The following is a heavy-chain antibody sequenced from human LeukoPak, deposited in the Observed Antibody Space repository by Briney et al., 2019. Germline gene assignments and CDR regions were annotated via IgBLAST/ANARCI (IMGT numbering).Heavy chain of an antibody. Sequence: GGSLRLSCAASGFTFSSYEMSWVRQAPGRGLEWVSVIYSGGNTYYADSVKGRFTISRDNSKNTLYLQMNSLRAEDTAVYYCARDPGYCDNTSCYAANFDYWGQGTLVTVSS. CDR1: GFTFSSYE. D-gene: IGHD2-2*01. CDR3: ARDPGYCDNTSCYAANFDY. V-gene: IGHV3-66*01. CDR2: IYSGGNT. J-gene: IGHJ4*02.